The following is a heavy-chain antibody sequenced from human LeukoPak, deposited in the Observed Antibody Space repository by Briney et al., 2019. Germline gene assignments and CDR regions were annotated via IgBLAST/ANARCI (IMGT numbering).Heavy chain of an antibody. CDR2: IYSGGST. CDR1: GFTVSSNY. J-gene: IGHJ4*02. V-gene: IGHV3-53*05. CDR3: ARVYLERLTAGYFDY. Sequence: GGSLRLSCAASGFTVSSNYMSWVRLAPGKGLEWVSVIYSGGSTYYADSVKGRFTISRDNSKNTLYLQMNSLRDEDTAVYYCARVYLERLTAGYFDYWGQGTLVTVSP. D-gene: IGHD2-8*01.